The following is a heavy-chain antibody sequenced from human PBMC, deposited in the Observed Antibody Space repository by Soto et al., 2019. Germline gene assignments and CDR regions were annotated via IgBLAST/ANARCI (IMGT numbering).Heavy chain of an antibody. CDR1: GFTFSSYA. Sequence: GGSLRLSCAASGFTFSSYAMSWVRRAPGKGLEWVSAISGSGGSTYYADSVKGRFTISRDNSKNTLYLQMNSLRAEDTAVYYCAKGLGMITFGGVPRDYYMDVWGKGTTVTVSS. D-gene: IGHD3-16*01. CDR3: AKGLGMITFGGVPRDYYMDV. CDR2: ISGSGGST. J-gene: IGHJ6*03. V-gene: IGHV3-23*01.